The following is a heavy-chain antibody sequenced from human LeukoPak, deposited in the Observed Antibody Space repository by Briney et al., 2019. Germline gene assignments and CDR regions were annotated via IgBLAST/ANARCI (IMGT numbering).Heavy chain of an antibody. J-gene: IGHJ4*02. CDR1: GFTFSSYG. CDR2: ISWNSGSI. CDR3: AKDGGAVPHRNYFDY. D-gene: IGHD3-16*01. Sequence: PGGSLRLSCAASGFTFSSYGMSWVRQAPGKGLEWVSGISWNSGSIGYADSVKGRFTISRDNAKNSLYLQMNSLRAEDTALYYCAKDGGAVPHRNYFDYWGQGTLVTVSS. V-gene: IGHV3-9*01.